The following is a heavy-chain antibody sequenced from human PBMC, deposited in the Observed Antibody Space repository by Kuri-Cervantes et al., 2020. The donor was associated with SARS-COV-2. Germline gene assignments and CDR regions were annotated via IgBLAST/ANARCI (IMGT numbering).Heavy chain of an antibody. Sequence: GGSLRLSCAASGFTFSSYAMHWVRQAPGKGLEWVAVISYDGSNKYYADSVKGRFTISRDNSKNTLYLQMNSLRAEDSAVYYCACGYSYGSPFDYWGQGTLVTVSS. D-gene: IGHD5-18*01. CDR1: GFTFSSYA. CDR2: ISYDGSNK. J-gene: IGHJ4*02. V-gene: IGHV3-30*01. CDR3: ACGYSYGSPFDY.